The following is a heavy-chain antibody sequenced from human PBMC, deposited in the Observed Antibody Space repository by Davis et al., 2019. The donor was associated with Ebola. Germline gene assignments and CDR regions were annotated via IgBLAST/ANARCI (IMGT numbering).Heavy chain of an antibody. CDR2: INPHNGNT. CDR3: ARVGMSTVGSVIVTILDY. D-gene: IGHD3-16*02. Sequence: ASVKVSCKASGYTFTSYGITWVRQAPGQGLEWMGWINPHNGNTNYAQNVQGRVTMTTDTSTSTAYMEVGILRSDDTAVYYCARVGMSTVGSVIVTILDYWGQGTLVTVSS. V-gene: IGHV1-18*04. J-gene: IGHJ4*02. CDR1: GYTFTSYG.